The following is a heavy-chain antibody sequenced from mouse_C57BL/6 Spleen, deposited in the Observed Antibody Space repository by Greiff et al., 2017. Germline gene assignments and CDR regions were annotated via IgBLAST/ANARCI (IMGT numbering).Heavy chain of an antibody. J-gene: IGHJ4*01. Sequence: VQLQQSGAELVRPGTSVKMSCKASGYTFTNYWIGWAKQRPGHGLEWIGDIYPGGGYTNYNEKFKGKATLTADKSSSTAYMQFSSLTSEDSAIYYCARFDSSGYDAMDYWGQGTSVTVSS. CDR2: IYPGGGYT. CDR3: ARFDSSGYDAMDY. D-gene: IGHD3-2*02. CDR1: GYTFTNYW. V-gene: IGHV1-63*01.